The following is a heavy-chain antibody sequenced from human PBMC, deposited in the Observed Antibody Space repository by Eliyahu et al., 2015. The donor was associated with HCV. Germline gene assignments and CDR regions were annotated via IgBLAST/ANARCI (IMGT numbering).Heavy chain of an antibody. V-gene: IGHV3-72*01. Sequence: EVQLVESGGGLVXPGGSLRXXXXASGFIFSDHXMDWVRQAPGKGLEWVGRNRNKTKNFTTEYAASVKGRFTISRDESKNVLYLQMNSLTSDDTAVYYCARGIAVFPYYFDYGGRGTLVTVSS. CDR1: GFIFSDHX. D-gene: IGHD2-21*01. CDR3: ARGIAVFPYYFDY. J-gene: IGHJ4*02. CDR2: NRNKTKNFTT.